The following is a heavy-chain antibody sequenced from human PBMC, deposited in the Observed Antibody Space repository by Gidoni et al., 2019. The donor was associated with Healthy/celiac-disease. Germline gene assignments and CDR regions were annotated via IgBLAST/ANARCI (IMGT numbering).Heavy chain of an antibody. D-gene: IGHD1-26*01. CDR3: AREIVSGSQYFDY. Sequence: QVQLQESGPGLVKPSQTLSLTCTVSGGPISSGGYYWSWIRQHPGKGLEWIGYIYYSGSTYYNPSLKSRVTISVDTSKNQFSLKLSSVTAADTAVYYCAREIVSGSQYFDYWGQGTLVTVSS. CDR1: GGPISSGGYY. J-gene: IGHJ4*02. CDR2: IYYSGST. V-gene: IGHV4-31*03.